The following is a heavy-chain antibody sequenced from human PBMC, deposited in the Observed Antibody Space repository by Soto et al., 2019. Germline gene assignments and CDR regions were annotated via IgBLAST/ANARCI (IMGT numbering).Heavy chain of an antibody. D-gene: IGHD3-3*01. V-gene: IGHV4-39*01. CDR2: IYYSGNT. J-gene: IGHJ4*02. CDR1: TGSISSTSYY. CDR3: AIGGPSVIWSGYPFDY. Sequence: SETLSLTCTVSTGSISSTSYYWGWIRQPPGKGLEWIGSIYYSGNTYYNPSLKSRSTISVDTSKNQFSLKLSSVTAADTALYYCAIGGPSVIWSGYPFDYWGQGTRVTVSS.